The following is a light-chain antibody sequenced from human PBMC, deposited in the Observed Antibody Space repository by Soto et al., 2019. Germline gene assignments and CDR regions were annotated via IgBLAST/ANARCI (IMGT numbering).Light chain of an antibody. Sequence: QSVLTQPPSASGSPGQSVTISCTGTSSDVGGYNYVSWYQQYPGKVPKLMVYAVNNRPSGVPDRFSGSKSGNTASLTVSGLQAEDEADYYCTSYAGGNNVFGTGTKLTVL. J-gene: IGLJ1*01. CDR3: TSYAGGNNV. V-gene: IGLV2-8*01. CDR2: AVN. CDR1: SSDVGGYNY.